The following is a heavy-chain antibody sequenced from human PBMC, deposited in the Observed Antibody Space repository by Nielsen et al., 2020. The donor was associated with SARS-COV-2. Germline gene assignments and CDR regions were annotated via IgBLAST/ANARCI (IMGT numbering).Heavy chain of an antibody. CDR1: GFSLSTSGMC. J-gene: IGHJ4*02. V-gene: IGHV2-70*11. CDR3: ARMRYGGNSVSGFDY. D-gene: IGHD4-23*01. Sequence: SGPTLVKPTQTLTLTCTFSGFSLSTSGMCVSWIRQPPGKALEWLARIDWDDDKYYSTSLKTRLTISKDTSKNQVVLTMTNMDPVDTATYYCARMRYGGNSVSGFDYWGQGTLVTVSS. CDR2: IDWDDDK.